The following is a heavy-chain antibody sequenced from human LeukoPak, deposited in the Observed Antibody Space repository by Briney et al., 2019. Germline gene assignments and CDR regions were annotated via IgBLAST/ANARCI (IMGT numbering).Heavy chain of an antibody. V-gene: IGHV3-11*01. D-gene: IGHD3-22*01. CDR2: ISSSGSTI. CDR3: AREYYYDSSGFSFDY. CDR1: GFTFSDYY. J-gene: IGHJ4*02. Sequence: PGGSLRLSCAASGFTFSDYYMSWIRQAPGKGLEWVSYISSSGSTIYYADSVKGRFTISRDNAKNSLYLQMNSLRAEDTAVYYCAREYYYDSSGFSFDYWDQGTLVTVSS.